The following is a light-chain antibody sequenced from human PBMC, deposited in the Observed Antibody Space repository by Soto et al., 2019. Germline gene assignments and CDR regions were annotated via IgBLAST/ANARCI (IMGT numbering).Light chain of an antibody. CDR1: SSDVGGYNY. J-gene: IGLJ1*01. V-gene: IGLV2-14*01. Sequence: QPALTQPASVSGAPGQSLPISCTGNSSDVGGYNYVSWYQQHPGKAPKLMIYDVSNRPSGVSNRFSGSKSGNTASLTISGLQAEDEADYYCSSYTSSSTLYVFGTGTKVTVL. CDR3: SSYTSSSTLYV. CDR2: DVS.